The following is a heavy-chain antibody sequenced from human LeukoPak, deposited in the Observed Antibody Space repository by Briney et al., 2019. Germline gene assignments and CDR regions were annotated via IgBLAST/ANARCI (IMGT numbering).Heavy chain of an antibody. CDR3: ARVNINNWHSCDY. D-gene: IGHD1-1*01. Sequence: SETLSLTCAVSGGSISSNNWWGWVRQPPGKGLEWIGEIYHSGSPNYNPSLKSRVTISVDKSRNHSSLNLSSVTAADTAVYYCARVNINNWHSCDYWAREPWSPSPQ. J-gene: IGHJ4*02. CDR1: GGSISSNNW. CDR2: IYHSGSP. V-gene: IGHV4-4*02.